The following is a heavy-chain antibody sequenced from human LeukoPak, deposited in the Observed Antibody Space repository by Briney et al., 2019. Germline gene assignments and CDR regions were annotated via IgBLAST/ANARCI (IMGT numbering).Heavy chain of an antibody. CDR2: IKSKTDGEKS. J-gene: IGHJ4*02. V-gene: IGHV3-15*01. D-gene: IGHD3-3*01. Sequence: GGSLRLSCAASGFTFSNAWMSWVRQAPGKGLVWVCRIKSKTDGEKSDYDAPVKGRFNISRYHTKNTLYLQMNSLKTEDTAVYYCTTDQALSRFLERSNYWRQETLVTVS. CDR3: TTDQALSRFLERSNY. CDR1: GFTFSNAW.